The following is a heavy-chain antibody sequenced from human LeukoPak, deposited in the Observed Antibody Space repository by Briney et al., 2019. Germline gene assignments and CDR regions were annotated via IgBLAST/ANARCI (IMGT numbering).Heavy chain of an antibody. CDR1: GGSFSGYY. CDR3: ARSKVVPAAMVDY. V-gene: IGHV4-34*01. D-gene: IGHD2-2*01. CDR2: INHSGST. Sequence: SETLSLTCAVYGGSFSGYYWSWIRQPPGKGLEWIGEINHSGSTNYNPSLKSRVTISVGTSKNQFSLKLSSVTAADTAVYYCARSKVVPAAMVDYWGQGTLVTVSS. J-gene: IGHJ4*02.